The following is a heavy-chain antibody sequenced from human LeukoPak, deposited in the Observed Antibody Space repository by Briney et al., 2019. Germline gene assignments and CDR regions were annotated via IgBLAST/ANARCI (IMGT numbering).Heavy chain of an antibody. D-gene: IGHD3-3*01. J-gene: IGHJ6*04. CDR3: ARGHYDFWSGYYLKGYDV. CDR1: GGTFSSYA. Sequence: SVKVSCKASGGTFSSYAISWVRQAPGQGLEWMGGIIPIFGTANYAQKFQGRVTITTDESTSTAYMELSSLRSEDTAVYYCARGHYDFWSGYYLKGYDVWGKGPRSPSPQ. V-gene: IGHV1-69*05. CDR2: IIPIFGTA.